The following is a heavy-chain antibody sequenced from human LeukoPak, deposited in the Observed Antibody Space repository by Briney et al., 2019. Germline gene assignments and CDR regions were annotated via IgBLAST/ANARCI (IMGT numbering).Heavy chain of an antibody. D-gene: IGHD6-19*01. V-gene: IGHV1-8*03. J-gene: IGHJ5*02. CDR1: GYTFTSND. CDR3: ARMTVSGRDNWFDP. Sequence: ASVKVSCKASGYTFTSNDINWVRQATGQGLEWMGWLSPNSGNTGYAQKFQGRVTITRNTSINTAYMELSSLRSEDTAVYYCARMTVSGRDNWFDPWGQGTLVTVSS. CDR2: LSPNSGNT.